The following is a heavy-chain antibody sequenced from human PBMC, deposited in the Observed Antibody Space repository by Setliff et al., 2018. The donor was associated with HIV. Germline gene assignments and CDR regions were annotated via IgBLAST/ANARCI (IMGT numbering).Heavy chain of an antibody. D-gene: IGHD6-6*01. V-gene: IGHV1-18*01. CDR2: ISGYNGNT. CDR1: GYTFTNYG. J-gene: IGHJ4*02. Sequence: WASVKVSCKASGYTFTNYGISWVRQAPGQGLEWMGWISGYNGNTNYAQKFQGRVTMTTDTSTRTAYMELRSLRSDDTAVYYCARDSRSSIAPYNFDYWGQGTVVTVSS. CDR3: ARDSRSSIAPYNFDY.